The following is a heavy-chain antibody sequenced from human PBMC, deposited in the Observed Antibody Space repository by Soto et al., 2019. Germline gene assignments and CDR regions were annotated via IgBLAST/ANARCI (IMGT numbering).Heavy chain of an antibody. V-gene: IGHV1-69*08. CDR2: IIPILGIA. D-gene: IGHD3-10*01. CDR1: GGTFSSYT. Sequence: QVQLVQSGAEVKKPGSSVKVSCKASGGTFSSYTISWVRQAPGQGLEWMGRIIPILGIANYAQKFQGRVTITADKATGTADMELSSLRSEDTAVYYCAREKALLWFGELLSRYYYYGMDVWGQGTTVTVSS. CDR3: AREKALLWFGELLSRYYYYGMDV. J-gene: IGHJ6*02.